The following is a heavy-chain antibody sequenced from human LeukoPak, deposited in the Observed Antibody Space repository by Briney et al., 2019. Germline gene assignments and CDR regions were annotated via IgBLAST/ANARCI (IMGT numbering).Heavy chain of an antibody. CDR2: IYSGGST. D-gene: IGHD6-19*01. CDR1: GFTVSSNY. Sequence: GGSLRLSCAASGFTVSSNYMSWVRQAPGKGLEWVSVIYSGGSTYYADSVKGRFTTSRDNSKNTLYLQMNSLRAEDTAVYYCARDRAPEWLVNYYGMDVWGQGTTVTVSS. V-gene: IGHV3-66*01. J-gene: IGHJ6*02. CDR3: ARDRAPEWLVNYYGMDV.